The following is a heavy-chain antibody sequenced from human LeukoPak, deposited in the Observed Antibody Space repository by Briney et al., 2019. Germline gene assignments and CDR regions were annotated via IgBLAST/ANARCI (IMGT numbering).Heavy chain of an antibody. CDR1: GGSISSDSYY. CDR3: ASLAVAGLSEGY. J-gene: IGHJ4*02. CDR2: IYYSGST. V-gene: IGHV4-39*01. D-gene: IGHD6-19*01. Sequence: SESLSLTCTVSGGSISSDSYYWAWIRQPPGKGLEWIASIYYSGSTYYNPSLKSRVTISVDTSRNQFSLKLSSVTAADTAVYYCASLAVAGLSEGYWGQGTLVIVSS.